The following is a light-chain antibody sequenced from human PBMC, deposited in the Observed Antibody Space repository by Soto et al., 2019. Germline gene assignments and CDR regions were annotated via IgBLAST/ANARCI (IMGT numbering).Light chain of an antibody. CDR1: SSNIGAGYD. CDR3: QSYDSSLSGSL. CDR2: ANN. Sequence: QLVLTQPPSVSGAPGQRVTISCTGSSSNIGAGYDVHWYQQLPGTAPRLLIFANNNRPSGVPDRFSGSKSDTSASLAITGLQAEDEGDYYCQSYDSSLSGSLFGGGTKLTVL. V-gene: IGLV1-40*01. J-gene: IGLJ2*01.